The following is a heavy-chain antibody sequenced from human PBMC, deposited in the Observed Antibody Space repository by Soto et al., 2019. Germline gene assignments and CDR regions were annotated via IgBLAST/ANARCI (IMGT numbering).Heavy chain of an antibody. Sequence: GGSLRLSCAASGFTFSSYGMHWVRQAPGKGLEWVAVISYDGSNKYYADSVKGRFTISRDNSKNTLYLQMNSLRAEDTAVYYCAKDSVGSSSSLDYYYGMDVWGQGTTVTVSS. J-gene: IGHJ6*02. CDR1: GFTFSSYG. D-gene: IGHD6-6*01. CDR2: ISYDGSNK. V-gene: IGHV3-30*18. CDR3: AKDSVGSSSSLDYYYGMDV.